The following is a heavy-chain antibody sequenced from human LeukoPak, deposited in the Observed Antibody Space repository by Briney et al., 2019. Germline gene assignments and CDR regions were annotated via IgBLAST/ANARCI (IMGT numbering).Heavy chain of an antibody. J-gene: IGHJ5*02. CDR3: ARLGLEVGGPNWFDP. V-gene: IGHV3-7*01. D-gene: IGHD1-1*01. CDR2: IKRDGSQK. Sequence: GGSLRLSCAASGFTFTNYAMNWVRQAPGKGLEWVAHIKRDGSQKYYLDSVKGRFTISRDNAKNSLYLQMNSLRVEDTAVYYCARLGLEVGGPNWFDPWGQGTLVTVSS. CDR1: GFTFTNYA.